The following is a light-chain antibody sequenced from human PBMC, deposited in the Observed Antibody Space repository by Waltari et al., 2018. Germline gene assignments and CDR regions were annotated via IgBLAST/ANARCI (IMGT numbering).Light chain of an antibody. J-gene: IGKJ5*01. Sequence: DIQMTQSPSSLSASVGDRVTITGRASRRIGRYLNWYQQKPGKAPKVLIYAASSLQSGVPARFSGSGSGTDFTLTISSLQPEDFATYYCQQSYSIPVTFGQGTRLEIK. CDR3: QQSYSIPVT. CDR1: RRIGRY. V-gene: IGKV1-39*01. CDR2: AAS.